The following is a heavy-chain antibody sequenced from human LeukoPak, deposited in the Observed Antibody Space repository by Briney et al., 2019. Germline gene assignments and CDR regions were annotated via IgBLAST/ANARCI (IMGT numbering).Heavy chain of an antibody. CDR3: AKDTGIVATYGMDV. J-gene: IGHJ6*02. Sequence: GGSLRLSCAASGFTFDDYAMHWVRQAPGKGLEWVSGISWNSGSIDYADSVKGRFTISRDNAKNSLYLQMNSLRAEDTALYYCAKDTGIVATYGMDVWGQGTTVTVSS. CDR2: ISWNSGSI. V-gene: IGHV3-9*01. D-gene: IGHD5-12*01. CDR1: GFTFDDYA.